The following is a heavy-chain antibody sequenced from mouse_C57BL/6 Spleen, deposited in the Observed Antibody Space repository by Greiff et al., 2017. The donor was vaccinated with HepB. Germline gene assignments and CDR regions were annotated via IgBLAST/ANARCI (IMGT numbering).Heavy chain of an antibody. CDR3: ARSGGRGARDYFDY. V-gene: IGHV1-39*01. J-gene: IGHJ2*01. D-gene: IGHD1-1*01. Sequence: VQLQQSGPELVKPGASVKISCKASGYSFTDYNMNWVKQSNGKSLEWIGVINPNYGTTSYNQKFKGKATLTVDQSSSTAYIQLNSLTSEDAAVYYCARSGGRGARDYFDYWGQGTTLTVSS. CDR2: INPNYGTT. CDR1: GYSFTDYN.